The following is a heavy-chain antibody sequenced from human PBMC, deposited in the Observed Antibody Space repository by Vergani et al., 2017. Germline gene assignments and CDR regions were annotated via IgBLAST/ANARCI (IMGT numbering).Heavy chain of an antibody. V-gene: IGHV2-70*15. J-gene: IGHJ4*02. CDR3: AQRYRTLDV. D-gene: IGHD1-26*01. Sequence: QVTLRESGPALVKPTQTLTLTCTFSGFSLTTSGMCVTWIRQPPGKALEWLARIDWDDDKYYSTSLKTRLTISKDTSKNQVVLTMTNMDPVDTATYYCAQRYRTLDVWSQGSLVTVSS. CDR2: IDWDDDK. CDR1: GFSLTTSGMC.